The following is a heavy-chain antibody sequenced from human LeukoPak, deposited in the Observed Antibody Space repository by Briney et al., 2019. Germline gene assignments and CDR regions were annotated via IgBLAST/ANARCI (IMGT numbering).Heavy chain of an antibody. CDR3: ARLNYDILTGYYWVDY. CDR2: INHSGST. CDR1: GGSFSGYY. D-gene: IGHD3-9*01. V-gene: IGHV4-34*01. Sequence: PSETLSLTCAVYGGSFSGYYWSWIRQPPGKGLEWIGEINHSGSTNYNPSLKSRVTISVDTSKNQFSLKLSSVTAADTAVYYCARLNYDILTGYYWVDYWGQGTLVTVSS. J-gene: IGHJ4*02.